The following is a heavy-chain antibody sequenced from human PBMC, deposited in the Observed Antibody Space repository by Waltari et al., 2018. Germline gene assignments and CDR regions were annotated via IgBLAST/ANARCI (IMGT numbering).Heavy chain of an antibody. V-gene: IGHV4-39*07. CDR2: SYYSGST. Sequence: QLQLQESGPGLVKPSETLSLTCTVSGGSISSSSYYWGWIRQPPGKGLAWIGSSYYSGSTYQHPPRESRVSISVDPSKNQFPLKLSSVTAADTAVYYCASQTKREYSVYEYYFDYWGQGTLVTVSS. J-gene: IGHJ4*02. CDR1: GGSISSSSYY. D-gene: IGHD5-12*01. CDR3: ASQTKREYSVYEYYFDY.